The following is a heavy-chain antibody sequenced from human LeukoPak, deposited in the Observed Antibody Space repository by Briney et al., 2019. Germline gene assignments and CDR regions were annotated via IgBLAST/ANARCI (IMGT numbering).Heavy chain of an antibody. Sequence: GGSLRLSCAAYEFTFSSYSMNWVRQDPGKGLEWVSSISSSSNYIYYADSVKGRFTISRDNAKNSLYLQMNSLRAEDTAVYYCARDRYCTSTSCYGTDYWGQGTLVSVSS. D-gene: IGHD2-2*01. CDR1: EFTFSSYS. CDR2: ISSSSNYI. J-gene: IGHJ4*02. CDR3: ARDRYCTSTSCYGTDY. V-gene: IGHV3-21*01.